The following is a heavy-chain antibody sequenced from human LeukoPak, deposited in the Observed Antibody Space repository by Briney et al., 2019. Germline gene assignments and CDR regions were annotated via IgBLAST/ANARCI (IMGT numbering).Heavy chain of an antibody. V-gene: IGHV3-21*01. J-gene: IGHJ4*02. CDR1: GFTFSSYS. CDR2: ISGSSSYI. CDR3: ARAKQSSGLYFDY. D-gene: IGHD6-19*01. Sequence: GGSLRLSCAASGFTFSSYSMNWVRQAPGKGLEWVSSISGSSSYIYYADSVKGRFTISRDNAKNSLYLQMNSLRAEDTAVYYCARAKQSSGLYFDYWGQGTLVTVSS.